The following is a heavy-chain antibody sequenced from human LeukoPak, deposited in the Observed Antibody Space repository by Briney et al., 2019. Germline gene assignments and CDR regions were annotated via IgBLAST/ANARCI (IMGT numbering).Heavy chain of an antibody. CDR3: ARDLIVGATLAGGHDAFDI. D-gene: IGHD1-26*01. CDR2: IIPIFGTA. J-gene: IGHJ3*02. Sequence: SVKVSCKASGGTFSSYAISWVRQAPGQGLEWMGGIIPIFGTANYAQKFQGRVTITADKSTSTAYMELSSLRSEDTAVYYCARDLIVGATLAGGHDAFDIWGQGTMVTVSS. CDR1: GGTFSSYA. V-gene: IGHV1-69*06.